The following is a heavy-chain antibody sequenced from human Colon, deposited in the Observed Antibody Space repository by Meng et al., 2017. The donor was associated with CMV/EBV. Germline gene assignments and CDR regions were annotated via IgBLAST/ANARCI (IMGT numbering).Heavy chain of an antibody. D-gene: IGHD2-21*01. CDR3: ARDRHSEVVIALKGTFDI. J-gene: IGHJ3*02. CDR2: VYYSGYT. Sequence: SETLSLTCNVSGGSISSTSYYWAWIRQSPGKGLEWIGSVYYSGYTYSNPSLSSRLSMSVDRSKNQFFLRLSSVTAADTAVYYCARDRHSEVVIALKGTFDIWGQGTRVTVSS. V-gene: IGHV4-39*07. CDR1: GGSISSTSYY.